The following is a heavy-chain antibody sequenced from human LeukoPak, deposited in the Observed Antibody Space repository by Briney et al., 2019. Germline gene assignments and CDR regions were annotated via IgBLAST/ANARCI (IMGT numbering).Heavy chain of an antibody. J-gene: IGHJ4*02. CDR3: AKVAVYPTVTYLFDY. V-gene: IGHV3-23*01. Sequence: PGGSLRLSCAASGFTFSSYAMSWVRQAPGKGLEWVSAISSSGGSTYYADSVKGRFTISRDNSKNTLYLQMNSLRAEDTAVYYCAKVAVYPTVTYLFDYWGQGTLVTVSS. CDR1: GFTFSSYA. CDR2: ISSSGGST. D-gene: IGHD4-11*01.